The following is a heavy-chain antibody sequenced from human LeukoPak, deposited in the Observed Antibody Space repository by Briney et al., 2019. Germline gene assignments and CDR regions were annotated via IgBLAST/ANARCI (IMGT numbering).Heavy chain of an antibody. D-gene: IGHD3-10*01. Sequence: GGSLRLSCAASGFTFSSYAMSWVRQAPGKGLDWVPTISGSGGSTYYADSVKGRFTISRDNSKNTLYLQMNSLRAEDTAVYYCAKDSGGGHYFDYWGQGTLVTVSS. V-gene: IGHV3-23*01. CDR2: ISGSGGST. CDR1: GFTFSSYA. J-gene: IGHJ4*02. CDR3: AKDSGGGHYFDY.